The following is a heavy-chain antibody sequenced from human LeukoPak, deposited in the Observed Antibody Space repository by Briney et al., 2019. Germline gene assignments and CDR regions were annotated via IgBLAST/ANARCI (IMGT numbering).Heavy chain of an antibody. J-gene: IGHJ4*02. Sequence: WVAFIRYDGSNKYYTDSAKCRFTISRDNSKSTVCLQMNSLRGEDTAVYYCTKRSNDKALDYWGQGTLVTVSS. V-gene: IGHV3-30*02. CDR2: IRYDGSNK. D-gene: IGHD3-22*01. CDR3: TKRSNDKALDY.